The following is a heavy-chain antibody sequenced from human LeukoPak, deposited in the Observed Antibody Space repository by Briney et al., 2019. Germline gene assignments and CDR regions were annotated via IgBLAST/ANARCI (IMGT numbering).Heavy chain of an antibody. Sequence: GASVKVSCKASGYTFTGYYMHWVRQAPGQGLEWMGWINPSSGGTNYAQKFQGRVTMTRDTSISTAYMELSRLRSDDTAVYYCAGSELAVAGSHFDYWGQGTLVTVSS. D-gene: IGHD6-19*01. V-gene: IGHV1-2*02. CDR1: GYTFTGYY. J-gene: IGHJ4*02. CDR2: INPSSGGT. CDR3: AGSELAVAGSHFDY.